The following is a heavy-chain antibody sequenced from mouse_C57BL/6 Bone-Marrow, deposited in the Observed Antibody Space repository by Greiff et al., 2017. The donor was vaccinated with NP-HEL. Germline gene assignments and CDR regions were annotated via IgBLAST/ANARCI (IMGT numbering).Heavy chain of an antibody. CDR3: ARPWLLRGAMDY. V-gene: IGHV5-4*03. D-gene: IGHD2-3*01. CDR1: GFTFSSYA. J-gene: IGHJ4*01. Sequence: EVKVVESGGGLVKPGGSLKLTCAASGFTFSSYAMSWVRQPPEKRLEWVATISDGGSYTYYPDNVKGRFTISRDNAKNNLYLQMSHLKSEDTAMYYCARPWLLRGAMDYWGQGTSVTVSS. CDR2: ISDGGSYT.